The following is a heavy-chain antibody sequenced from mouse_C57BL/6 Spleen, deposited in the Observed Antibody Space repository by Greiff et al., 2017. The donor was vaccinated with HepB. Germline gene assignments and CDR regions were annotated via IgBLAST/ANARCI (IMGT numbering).Heavy chain of an antibody. CDR3: ARAYYYGSSYVGYFDV. V-gene: IGHV5-17*01. CDR2: ISSGSSTI. Sequence: EVMLVESGGGLVKPGGSLKLSCAASGFTFSDYGMHWVRQAPEKGLEWVAYISSGSSTIYYADTVKGRFTISRDNAKNTLFLQMTSLRSEDTAMYYCARAYYYGSSYVGYFDVWGTGTTVTVSS. D-gene: IGHD1-1*01. CDR1: GFTFSDYG. J-gene: IGHJ1*03.